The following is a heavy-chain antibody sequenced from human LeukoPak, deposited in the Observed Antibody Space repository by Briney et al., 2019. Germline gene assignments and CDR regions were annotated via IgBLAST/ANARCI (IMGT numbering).Heavy chain of an antibody. V-gene: IGHV4-38-2*01. CDR3: AHHCSSTSCPDY. CDR2: IYHSGST. J-gene: IGHJ4*02. Sequence: SETLSLTCAVSGYSISSGYYWGWIRQPPGKGLEWIGSIYHSGSTYYNPSLRSRVTISVDKSKNQFSLKLSSVTAADTAVYYCAHHCSSTSCPDYWGQGTLVTVSS. D-gene: IGHD2-2*01. CDR1: GYSISSGYY.